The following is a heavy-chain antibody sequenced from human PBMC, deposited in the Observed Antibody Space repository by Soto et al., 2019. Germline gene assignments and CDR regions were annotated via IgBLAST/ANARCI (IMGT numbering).Heavy chain of an antibody. J-gene: IGHJ4*02. D-gene: IGHD2-21*02. CDR2: ISSSSDSI. CDR3: ARLPKGTLVTA. CDR1: GFSFSDYS. Sequence: VQLVESGGGFVYPGGSLRLSCVGSGFSFSDYSMNWVRQAPGKGLQWVSYISSSSDSIHYAESVKGRFTVSRDNAKNALFLQMNSLRDDDTAIYYCARLPKGTLVTAWGQGTLVTVSS. V-gene: IGHV3-48*02.